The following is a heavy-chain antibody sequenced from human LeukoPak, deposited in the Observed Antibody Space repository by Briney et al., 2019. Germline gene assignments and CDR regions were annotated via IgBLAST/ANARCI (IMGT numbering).Heavy chain of an antibody. Sequence: GGSLRLSCAASGFTFSSYAMSWVRQAPGKGLEWVSAISGSGGSTYYADSVKGRFTISRDNSKNTLYLQMNSLRAEDTAVYYCAKDQGPYSGSPGSFGYWGQGTLVTVSS. CDR1: GFTFSSYA. D-gene: IGHD1-26*01. CDR2: ISGSGGST. V-gene: IGHV3-23*01. CDR3: AKDQGPYSGSPGSFGY. J-gene: IGHJ4*02.